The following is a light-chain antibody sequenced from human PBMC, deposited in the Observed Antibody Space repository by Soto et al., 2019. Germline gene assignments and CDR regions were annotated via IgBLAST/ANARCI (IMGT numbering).Light chain of an antibody. Sequence: EIVLTQSPGTLSLSPGERATLSCRASQSVSSSYLAWYQQKPGQAPRLLMHGASSRATGIPDRFSGSGSGTDFTLTISRLEPEDFAVYYCQQYGGLYWTFGQGTKVEIK. CDR3: QQYGGLYWT. CDR1: QSVSSSY. CDR2: GAS. V-gene: IGKV3-20*01. J-gene: IGKJ1*01.